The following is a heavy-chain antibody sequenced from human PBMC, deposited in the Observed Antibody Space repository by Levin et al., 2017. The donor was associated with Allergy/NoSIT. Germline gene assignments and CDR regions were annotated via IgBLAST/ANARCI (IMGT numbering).Heavy chain of an antibody. CDR1: GGSISSGGYY. Sequence: SQTLSLTCTVSGGSISSGGYYWSWIRQHPGKGLGWIGYIYYSGSTYYNPSLKSRVTISVDTSKNQFSLKLSSVTAADTAVYYCARGSQWFGELSQIYFDYWGQGTLVTVSS. CDR3: ARGSQWFGELSQIYFDY. D-gene: IGHD3-10*01. J-gene: IGHJ4*02. V-gene: IGHV4-31*03. CDR2: IYYSGST.